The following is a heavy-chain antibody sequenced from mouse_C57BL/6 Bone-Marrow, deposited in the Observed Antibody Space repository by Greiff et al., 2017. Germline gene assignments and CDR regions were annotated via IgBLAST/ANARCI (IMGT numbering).Heavy chain of an antibody. CDR2: IYPGSGST. V-gene: IGHV1-55*01. D-gene: IGHD2-4*01. J-gene: IGHJ4*01. CDR3: ARERYDYDGGHYYAMDY. CDR1: GYTFTSYW. Sequence: QVQLQQPGAELVKPGASVKMSCKASGYTFTSYWITWVKQRPGQGLEWIGDIYPGSGSTNYNEKFKSKATLTVDTSSSTAYMQLSSLTSEDSAVYYCARERYDYDGGHYYAMDYWGQGTSVTVSS.